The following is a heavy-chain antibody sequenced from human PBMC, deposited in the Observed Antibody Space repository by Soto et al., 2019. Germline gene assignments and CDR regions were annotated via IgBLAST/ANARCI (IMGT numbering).Heavy chain of an antibody. Sequence: GGSLRLSCAASGFTFSSYGMHWVRQAPGKGLEWVAVISYDGSNKYYADSVKGRFTISRDNSKNTLYLQMNSLRAEDTAVYYCAKARSGSYWVRSAFDIWGQGTMVTVSS. V-gene: IGHV3-30*18. CDR2: ISYDGSNK. CDR3: AKARSGSYWVRSAFDI. D-gene: IGHD1-26*01. J-gene: IGHJ3*02. CDR1: GFTFSSYG.